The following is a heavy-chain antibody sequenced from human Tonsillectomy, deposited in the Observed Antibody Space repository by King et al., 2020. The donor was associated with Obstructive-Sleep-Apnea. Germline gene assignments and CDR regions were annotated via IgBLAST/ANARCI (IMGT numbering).Heavy chain of an antibody. CDR2: ISSSSSPI. V-gene: IGHV3-48*04. Sequence: VQLVESGGGLVQPGGSLRLSCAASGFTFSSYSMNWVRQAPGKGLEWVSYISSSSSPIYYADSVKGRFTISRDNAKNSLYLQMNSLRAEATAVYYCARDSYDDSRGMDVWGQGTTVTVSS. CDR3: ARDSYDDSRGMDV. CDR1: GFTFSSYS. D-gene: IGHD3-22*01. J-gene: IGHJ6*02.